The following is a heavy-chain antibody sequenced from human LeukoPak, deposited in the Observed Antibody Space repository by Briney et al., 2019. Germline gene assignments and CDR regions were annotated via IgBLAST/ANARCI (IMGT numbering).Heavy chain of an antibody. Sequence: SETLSLTCAVYGGSFSGYYWSWIRQPPGKGLEWIGEINHSGSTNYNPSLKSRVTISVDTSKNQFSLKLSSVTAADTAVYYCATSIAARSKFDYWGRGTLVTVSS. CDR1: GGSFSGYY. J-gene: IGHJ4*02. D-gene: IGHD6-6*01. CDR2: INHSGST. V-gene: IGHV4-34*01. CDR3: ATSIAARSKFDY.